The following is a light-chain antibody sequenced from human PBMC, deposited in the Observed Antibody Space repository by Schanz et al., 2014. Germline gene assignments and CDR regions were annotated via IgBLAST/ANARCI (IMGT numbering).Light chain of an antibody. CDR3: QQYNNWPVT. CDR2: AAS. V-gene: IGKV3-20*01. J-gene: IGKJ3*01. CDR1: QSVSSSN. Sequence: EAVLTQSPGTLSLSPGERATLSCRASQSVSSSNLAWYQQKPGQAPRLLIYAASSRATGIPDRFSGAGSGTDFTLTISSLQSEDVAVYYCQQYNNWPVTFGPGTKVDIK.